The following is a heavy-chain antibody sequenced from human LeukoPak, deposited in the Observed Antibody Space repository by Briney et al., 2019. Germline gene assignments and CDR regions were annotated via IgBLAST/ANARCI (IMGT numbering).Heavy chain of an antibody. D-gene: IGHD1-1*01. CDR3: VHSRVTAGEYNEN. CDR1: GTSLSTSGGG. CDR2: IYLGDDK. V-gene: IGHV2-5*02. Sequence: SGPTLVTPTQTLTLICTFSGTSLSTSGGGVGWVRQPPGKALVWFALIYLGDDKRYSPSMKSRLTITKDTSTNQVVLTMTSMDPVDTATYYCVHSRVTAGEYNENWGQGTLLTVSS. J-gene: IGHJ4*02.